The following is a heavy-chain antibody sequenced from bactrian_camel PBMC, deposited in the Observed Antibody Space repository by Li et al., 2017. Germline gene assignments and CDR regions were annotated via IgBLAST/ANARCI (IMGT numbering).Heavy chain of an antibody. CDR2: IGTGGGST. Sequence: QLVESGGGLVQPGGSLRLSCTVSGYASSRYCMGWFRQAPGKEREAVAVIGTGGGSTYYADSVKGRFTISPDNAKNTVYLQINSLKPEDTAVYYCVNNLWSGWVTFSIFGSWGQGTQVTVS. J-gene: IGHJ6*01. CDR3: VNNLWSGWVTFSIFGS. D-gene: IGHD5*01. CDR1: GYASSRYC. V-gene: IGHV3S25*01.